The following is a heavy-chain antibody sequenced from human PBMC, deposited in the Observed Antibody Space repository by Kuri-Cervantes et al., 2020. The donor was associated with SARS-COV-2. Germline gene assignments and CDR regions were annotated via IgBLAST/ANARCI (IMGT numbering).Heavy chain of an antibody. D-gene: IGHD3-10*01. V-gene: IGHV3-48*01. CDR2: IGSSSII. CDR3: ARERYYSGHYGMDV. J-gene: IGHJ6*02. CDR1: GFTFSDYS. Sequence: GGSLRLSCAASGFTFSDYSMNWVRQAPGKGLEWVSYIGSSSIIYYADSMKGRFTISRDNAKNSLSLQMNSLRAEDTAVYYCARERYYSGHYGMDVWGQGTTVTV.